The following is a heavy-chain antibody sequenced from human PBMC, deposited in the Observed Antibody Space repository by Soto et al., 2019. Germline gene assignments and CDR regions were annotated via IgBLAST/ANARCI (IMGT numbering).Heavy chain of an antibody. J-gene: IGHJ4*02. V-gene: IGHV1-3*01. CDR1: GYTFTEYI. CDR3: ASGVYGDAFDY. D-gene: IGHD4-17*01. Sequence: ASVKVSCKASGYTFTEYIVQWVRQAPGQRLEWMGWINVGNGNTKNSQKFQGRITITRDTSASTAYMELRSLRSEDTAVYYCASGVYGDAFDYWGQGTPVTVSS. CDR2: INVGNGNT.